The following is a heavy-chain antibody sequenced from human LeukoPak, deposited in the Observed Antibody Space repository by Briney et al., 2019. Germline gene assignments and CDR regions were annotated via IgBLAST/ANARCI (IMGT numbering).Heavy chain of an antibody. D-gene: IGHD2-2*01. Sequence: PGGSLRLSCAASGFTVSDNYMGWVRQAPGKGLEWVSIIHSGGNTYYPDSVKGRFTISRDTSMNTLFLQMNSLSAEDTAVYYCARGYCPSSDCYEGRNLFDPWGQGTLVTVSS. CDR3: ARGYCPSSDCYEGRNLFDP. J-gene: IGHJ5*02. CDR1: GFTVSDNY. V-gene: IGHV3-53*01. CDR2: IHSGGNT.